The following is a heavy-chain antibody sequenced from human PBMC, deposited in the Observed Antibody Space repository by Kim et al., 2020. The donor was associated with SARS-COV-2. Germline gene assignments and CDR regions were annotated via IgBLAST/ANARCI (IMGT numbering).Heavy chain of an antibody. CDR2: IFPGDSNT. V-gene: IGHV5-51*01. CDR3: ARQEGSRSGVYWYYGLDG. J-gene: IGHJ6*04. D-gene: IGHD1-26*01. CDR1: GYNFNNYW. Sequence: GESLKISCQGSGYNFNNYWIGLVRQMPGKGLEWIGLIFPGDSNTIDSPSFQGQVTISVDRSISTAYLQWSSLRATDTAIYYCARQEGSRSGVYWYYGLDGWGKGTTLTVS.